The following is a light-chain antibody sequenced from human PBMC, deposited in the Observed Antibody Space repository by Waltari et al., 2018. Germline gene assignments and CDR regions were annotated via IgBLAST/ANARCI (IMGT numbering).Light chain of an antibody. Sequence: DIVMTQSPDSLAVSLGARATINCKSSQSLLHSVNNKNYLAWSQRQPHQPPKLLIYWASTRESGVPARTSGRAYGADFTLTISSLQPEDVAVYFCQQYYSSSSITFGQGTRLEIK. CDR2: WAS. CDR3: QQYYSSSSIT. J-gene: IGKJ5*01. V-gene: IGKV4-1*01. CDR1: QSLLHSVNNKNY.